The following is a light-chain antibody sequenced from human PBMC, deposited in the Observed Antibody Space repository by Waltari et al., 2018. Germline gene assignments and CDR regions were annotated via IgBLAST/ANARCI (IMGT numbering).Light chain of an antibody. J-gene: IGKJ4*01. V-gene: IGKV1-5*03. CDR2: KAS. CDR1: QSIGSY. Sequence: DIQMTQSPSTLSASVGDRVTITCRASQSIGSYLAWYQQKPGKAPNLLIYKASSLQSGVPSRFSGSVSGTEFTLTISSLQPDDFATYYCQQYTAYALTFGGGTKVEIQ. CDR3: QQYTAYALT.